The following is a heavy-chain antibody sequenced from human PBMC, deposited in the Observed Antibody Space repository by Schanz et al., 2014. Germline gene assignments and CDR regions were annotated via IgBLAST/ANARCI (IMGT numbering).Heavy chain of an antibody. CDR2: ISSSSSTI. D-gene: IGHD3-10*01. Sequence: EVQLVESGGGLVQPGGSLRLSCAASGFTFSSYSMNWVRQAPGKGLEWVSFISSSSSTIYYADSVKGRFTISRDNAKNSLYLQMNSLRDEDTAVYYCARDRGPYYYASGTSNWGQGTLVTVSS. CDR3: ARDRGPYYYASGTSN. J-gene: IGHJ4*02. CDR1: GFTFSSYS. V-gene: IGHV3-48*02.